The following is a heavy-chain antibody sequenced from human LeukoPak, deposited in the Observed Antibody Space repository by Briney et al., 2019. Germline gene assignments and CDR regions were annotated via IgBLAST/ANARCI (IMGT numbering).Heavy chain of an antibody. J-gene: IGHJ4*02. CDR2: ISSSSSYI. CDR1: GFTFSSYG. CDR3: ARECDDSSCFDY. V-gene: IGHV3-21*01. D-gene: IGHD3-22*01. Sequence: GGSLRLSCAASGFTFSSYGMHWVRQAPGKGLEWVSSISSSSSYIYYADSVKGRFTISRDNAKNSLYLQMNSLRAEDTAVYYCARECDDSSCFDYWGQGTLVTVSS.